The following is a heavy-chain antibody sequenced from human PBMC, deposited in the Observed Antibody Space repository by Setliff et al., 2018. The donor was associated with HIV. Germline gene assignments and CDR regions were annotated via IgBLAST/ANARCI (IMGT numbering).Heavy chain of an antibody. CDR2: IIPILGIA. V-gene: IGHV1-69*10. CDR1: GGTFSSYA. Sequence: SVKVSCKASGGTFSSYAISWVRQAPGHGLEWIGGIIPILGIANYAQKFQGRVTITADKSTSTAYMSLSSLRSDDTAVYYCSRGGGWEVFFYYYMDVWGKGTTVTVSS. D-gene: IGHD3-16*01. J-gene: IGHJ6*03. CDR3: SRGGGWEVFFYYYMDV.